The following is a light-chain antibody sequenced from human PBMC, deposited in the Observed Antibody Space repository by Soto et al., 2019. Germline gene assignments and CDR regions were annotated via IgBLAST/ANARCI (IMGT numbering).Light chain of an antibody. Sequence: DILKIQSRCSLSASVGDKVTLTFQASQNINNYLNWYQQKPGRAPKLLIYDASNLEAGVPSRFRGSGSGTDFTFTISRLQPEDIATYYCQQYENLPTFGQGTRLEIK. V-gene: IGKV1-33*01. CDR1: QNINNY. J-gene: IGKJ5*01. CDR3: QQYENLPT. CDR2: DAS.